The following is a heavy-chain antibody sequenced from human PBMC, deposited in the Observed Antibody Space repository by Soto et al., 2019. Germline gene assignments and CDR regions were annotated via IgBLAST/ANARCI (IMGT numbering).Heavy chain of an antibody. CDR1: GGSISSSSYY. D-gene: IGHD5-18*01. Sequence: PSETLSLTCTVSGGSISSSSYYWGWIRQPPGKGLEWIGSIYYSGSTYYNPSLKSRVTISVDTSKNQFSLKLSSVTAADTAVYYCARQDARAMARNWGQGTLVTVSS. CDR2: IYYSGST. CDR3: ARQDARAMARN. J-gene: IGHJ4*02. V-gene: IGHV4-39*01.